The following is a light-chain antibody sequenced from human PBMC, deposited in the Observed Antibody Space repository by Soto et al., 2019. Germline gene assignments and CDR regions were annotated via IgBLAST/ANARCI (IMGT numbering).Light chain of an antibody. CDR3: QQYGSSRT. CDR1: QIVSSNY. Sequence: EIVLTQSPGTLSLSPGERATLSCRASQIVSSNYLAWYQQNPGQAPRLLIFGASTRATGIPDRFSGSGSGTDFTLTISRLEPEDFAVYYCQQYGSSRTFGQGTKVEIK. V-gene: IGKV3-20*01. J-gene: IGKJ1*01. CDR2: GAS.